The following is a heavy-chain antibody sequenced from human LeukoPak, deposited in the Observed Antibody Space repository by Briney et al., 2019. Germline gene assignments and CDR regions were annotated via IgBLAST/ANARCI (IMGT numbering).Heavy chain of an antibody. CDR3: ARVAGRWTRPLIVGAAAWYFDL. Sequence: SETLSLTCAVYGGSFSGYYWSWIRKPPGKGLEWIGEINHSGSTNYNPSLKSRVTISVDTSKNQFSLKLSSVTAADTAVYYCARVAGRWTRPLIVGAAAWYFDLWGRGTLVTVSS. J-gene: IGHJ2*01. CDR2: INHSGST. CDR1: GGSFSGYY. D-gene: IGHD1-26*01. V-gene: IGHV4-34*01.